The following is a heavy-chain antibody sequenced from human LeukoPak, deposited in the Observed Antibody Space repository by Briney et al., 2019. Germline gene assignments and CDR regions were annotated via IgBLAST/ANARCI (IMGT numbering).Heavy chain of an antibody. J-gene: IGHJ5*02. CDR2: IHYSGST. Sequence: PSETLSLTCTVSGGSISSYYWSWIRQPPGKGLEWIGYIHYSGSTNYNPSLKSRVTISVDTSKNQFSLKLSSVTAADTAVYYCARLSAGAANWFDPWGQGTLVTVSS. V-gene: IGHV4-59*01. CDR1: GGSISSYY. D-gene: IGHD6-25*01. CDR3: ARLSAGAANWFDP.